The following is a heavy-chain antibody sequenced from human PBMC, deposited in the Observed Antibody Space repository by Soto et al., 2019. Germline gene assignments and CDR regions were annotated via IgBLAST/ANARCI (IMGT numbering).Heavy chain of an antibody. J-gene: IGHJ4*02. CDR1: GFAFDYYS. D-gene: IGHD6-19*01. V-gene: IGHV3-43*01. Sequence: EVQLVESGGFVVQPGGSLRLSCAASGFAFDYYSLHWVRQAPGKGLEWVSLISGDGHSTYYADSVKGRFIISRDNSKNSHYLQMNSLRCEDAAIYDCAKSHTRIAVAGNLDYWGQGTLVTVSS. CDR2: ISGDGHST. CDR3: AKSHTRIAVAGNLDY.